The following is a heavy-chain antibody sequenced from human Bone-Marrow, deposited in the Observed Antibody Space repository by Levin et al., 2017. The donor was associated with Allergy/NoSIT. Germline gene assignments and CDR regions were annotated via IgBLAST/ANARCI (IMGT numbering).Heavy chain of an antibody. Sequence: SETLSLTCTVSGGSISSSTNYWGWIRQPPGKGLEWIGSFSYSRTTFYNPSLRSRVSISVDTSKNHFSLKLTSVTAADTAVYDCARHDDSDHGDPNWVDPWGQGTLVTVSP. CDR2: FSYSRTT. CDR1: GGSISSSTNY. CDR3: ARHDDSDHGDPNWVDP. J-gene: IGHJ5*02. V-gene: IGHV4-39*01. D-gene: IGHD4-17*01.